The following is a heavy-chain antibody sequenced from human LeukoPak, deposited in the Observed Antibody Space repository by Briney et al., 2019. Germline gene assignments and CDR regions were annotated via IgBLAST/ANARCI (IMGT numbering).Heavy chain of an antibody. V-gene: IGHV1-2*02. D-gene: IGHD6-13*01. CDR2: INPNSGGT. Sequence: GASVKVSCKASGYTFTGYYMNWVRQAPGQGLEWMGWINPNSGGTNYAQKFQGRVTMTRDTSISTAYMELSRLRSDDTAVYYCARDRIAAAGTWFDPWGQGTLVTVPS. CDR3: ARDRIAAAGTWFDP. J-gene: IGHJ5*02. CDR1: GYTFTGYY.